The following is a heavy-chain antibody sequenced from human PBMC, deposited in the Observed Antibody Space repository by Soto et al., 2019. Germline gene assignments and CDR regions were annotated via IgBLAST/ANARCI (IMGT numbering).Heavy chain of an antibody. CDR1: GGSFSGYY. V-gene: IGHV4-34*01. CDR2: INHSGST. Sequence: SETLSLTCAVYGGSFSGYYWSWIRQPPGKGLEWIGEINHSGSTNYNPSLKSRVTISVDTSKNQFSLKLSSVTAADTAVYYCASKRVSYQLLCLFDYWGQGTLVTVSS. CDR3: ASKRVSYQLLCLFDY. J-gene: IGHJ4*02. D-gene: IGHD2-2*01.